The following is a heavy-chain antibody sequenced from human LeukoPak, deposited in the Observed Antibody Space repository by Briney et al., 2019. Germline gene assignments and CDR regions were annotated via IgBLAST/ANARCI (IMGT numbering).Heavy chain of an antibody. Sequence: PGGSLRLSCAASGFTFSSYGMSWVRQAPGKGLEWVSAISGSGGSTYYADSVKGRFTISRDNSKNTLYLQMNSLRAEDTALYYCAKEHDPLREDWYFDLWGRGTLVTVSS. CDR2: ISGSGGST. D-gene: IGHD1-1*01. CDR3: AKEHDPLREDWYFDL. V-gene: IGHV3-23*01. CDR1: GFTFSSYG. J-gene: IGHJ2*01.